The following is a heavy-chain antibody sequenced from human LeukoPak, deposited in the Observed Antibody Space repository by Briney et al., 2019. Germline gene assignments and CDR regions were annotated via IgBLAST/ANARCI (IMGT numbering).Heavy chain of an antibody. V-gene: IGHV3-33*01. J-gene: IGHJ4*02. CDR3: AGAVADLRGALDY. D-gene: IGHD6-19*01. Sequence: GGSLRLSCAASGFTFSSYGMHWVRQAPGKGLEWVAVIWYDGSNKYYADSVKGRFTISRDSSKNTLYLQMNSLRAEDTAVYYCAGAVADLRGALDYWGQGTLVTVSS. CDR2: IWYDGSNK. CDR1: GFTFSSYG.